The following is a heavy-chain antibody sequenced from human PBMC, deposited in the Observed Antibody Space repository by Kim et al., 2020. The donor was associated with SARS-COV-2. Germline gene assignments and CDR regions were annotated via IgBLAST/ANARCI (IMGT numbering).Heavy chain of an antibody. CDR1: GFTFSSYA. V-gene: IGHV3-30-3*01. CDR2: ISYDGSNK. J-gene: IGHJ4*02. Sequence: GGSLRLSCAASGFTFSSYAMHWVRQAPGKGLEWVAVISYDGSNKYYADSVKGRFTISRDNSKNTLYLQMNSLRAEDTAVYYCARESIVVVPAADYWGQGTLVTVSS. CDR3: ARESIVVVPAADY. D-gene: IGHD2-2*01.